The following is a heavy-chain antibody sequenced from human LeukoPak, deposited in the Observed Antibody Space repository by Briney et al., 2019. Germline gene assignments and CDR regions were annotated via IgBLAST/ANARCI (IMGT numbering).Heavy chain of an antibody. CDR2: INPNSGGT. J-gene: IGHJ4*02. V-gene: IGHV1-2*02. D-gene: IGHD5-12*01. CDR3: HTHKLSGYDYPVDY. CDR1: GYTFTGYY. Sequence: ASVKVSCKASGYTFTGYYMHWVRQAPGQGLEWMGWINPNSGGTNYAQKFQGRVTMTRDTSISTAYMELSRLRSDDTAVYYCHTHKLSGYDYPVDYWGQGTLVTVSS.